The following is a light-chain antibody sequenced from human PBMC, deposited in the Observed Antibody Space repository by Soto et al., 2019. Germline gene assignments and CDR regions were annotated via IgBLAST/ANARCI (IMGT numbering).Light chain of an antibody. CDR2: AAS. CDR3: QQSYSSPLT. CDR1: QSISNY. Sequence: DIQMAQSPSSLSASVGDRVTITCRASQSISNYLNWYQQKPGKAPKLLIYAASSLQSGVPSRFSGSGSGTDFTLTLRRLQPEDFATYSCQQSYSSPLTFGGGTKVEIK. J-gene: IGKJ4*01. V-gene: IGKV1-39*01.